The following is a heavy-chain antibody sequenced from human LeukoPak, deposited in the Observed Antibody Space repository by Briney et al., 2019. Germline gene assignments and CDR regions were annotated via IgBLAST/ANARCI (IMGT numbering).Heavy chain of an antibody. CDR2: ICSNDNNT. Sequence: GGSLRLSCTASGFTFSSYAMNWVRQAPGKGLEWVSAICSNDNNTYYANSVKGRFTISRDNSKDTLSLQLNSLRAEDTAVYYCAKGTSSSCYSAPNYWGQGTLVTVSS. J-gene: IGHJ4*02. CDR1: GFTFSSYA. V-gene: IGHV3-23*01. D-gene: IGHD2-15*01. CDR3: AKGTSSSCYSAPNY.